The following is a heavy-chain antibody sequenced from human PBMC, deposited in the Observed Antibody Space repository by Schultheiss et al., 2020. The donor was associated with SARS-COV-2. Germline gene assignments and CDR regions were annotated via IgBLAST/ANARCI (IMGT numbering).Heavy chain of an antibody. V-gene: IGHV3-23*01. CDR1: GFTFSSYA. CDR2: ISGSGGST. CDR3: ARAILLFAIVVVIAISSYYYGMDV. D-gene: IGHD2-21*01. Sequence: GESLKISCAASGFTFSSYAMSWVRQAPGKGLEWVSAISGSGGSTYYADSVKGRFTISRDNSKNTLYLQMNSLRAEDTAVYYCARAILLFAIVVVIAISSYYYGMDVWGQGTTVTVSS. J-gene: IGHJ6*02.